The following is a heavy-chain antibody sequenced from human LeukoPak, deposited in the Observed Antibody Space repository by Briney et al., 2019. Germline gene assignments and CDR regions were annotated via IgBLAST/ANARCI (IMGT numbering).Heavy chain of an antibody. J-gene: IGHJ4*02. CDR2: IIPILGIA. V-gene: IGHV1-69*04. CDR1: GGTFSSYA. CDR3: AVHRYSGSYDEDY. Sequence: GASVKVSRKASGGTFSSYAISWVRQAPGQGLEWMGRIIPILGIANYAQKFQGRVTITADKSTSTAYMELSSLRSEDTAVYYCAVHRYSGSYDEDYWGQGTLVTVSS. D-gene: IGHD1-26*01.